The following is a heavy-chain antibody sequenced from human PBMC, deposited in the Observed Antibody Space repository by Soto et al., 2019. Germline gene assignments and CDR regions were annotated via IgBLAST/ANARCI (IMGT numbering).Heavy chain of an antibody. CDR3: ARYWSGPDC. D-gene: IGHD3-3*01. V-gene: IGHV3-21*01. CDR1: GFTFSSVS. CDR2: ISSSGTYI. J-gene: IGHJ4*02. Sequence: PGGSLRLSCAASGFTFSSVSMIWVRQAPGKGLEWVSAISSSGTYIYYADSVKGRFTISRGNAKNSLYLLMNSLRAEDTAMYYCARYWSGPDCWGQGTLVTVSS.